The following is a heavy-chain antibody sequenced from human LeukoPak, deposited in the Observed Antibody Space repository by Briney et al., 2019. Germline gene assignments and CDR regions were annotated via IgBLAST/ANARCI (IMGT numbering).Heavy chain of an antibody. CDR2: ISGSGGST. CDR1: GFTFSNTW. J-gene: IGHJ4*02. CDR3: ARDGSSGCLDY. Sequence: GGSLRLSCAASGFTFSNTWMNWVRQTPGKGLEWVSAISGSGGSTYYADSVKGRFTISRDNSKNTLYLQMNSLRAEDTAVYYCARDGSSGCLDYWGQGTLVTVSS. D-gene: IGHD6-19*01. V-gene: IGHV3-23*01.